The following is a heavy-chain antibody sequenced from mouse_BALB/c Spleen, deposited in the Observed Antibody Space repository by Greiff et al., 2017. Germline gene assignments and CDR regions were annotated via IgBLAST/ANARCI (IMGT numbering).Heavy chain of an antibody. Sequence: VQLQQSGPELVKPGASVKMSCKASGYTFTSYVMHWVKQKPGQGLEWIGYINPYNDGTKYNEKFKGKATLTSDKSSSTAYMELSSLTSEDSAVYYGARRVYRYPYAMDYWGQGTAVTVSS. CDR3: ARRVYRYPYAMDY. CDR1: GYTFTSYV. V-gene: IGHV1-14*01. CDR2: INPYNDGT. J-gene: IGHJ4*01. D-gene: IGHD2-14*01.